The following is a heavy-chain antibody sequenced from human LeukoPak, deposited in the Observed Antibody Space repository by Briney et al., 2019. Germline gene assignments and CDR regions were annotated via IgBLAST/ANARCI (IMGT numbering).Heavy chain of an antibody. Sequence: PSETLSLTCAVYGVSFSGYYWSWIRQPPGKGLEWIGEINHSGSTNYNPSLKSRVTISVDTSKNQFSLSLNSVTAADTAVYYCAKTHCGGGSCDKFDSWGQGILVTVSS. V-gene: IGHV4-34*01. J-gene: IGHJ5*01. CDR3: AKTHCGGGSCDKFDS. CDR1: GVSFSGYY. CDR2: INHSGST. D-gene: IGHD2-21*01.